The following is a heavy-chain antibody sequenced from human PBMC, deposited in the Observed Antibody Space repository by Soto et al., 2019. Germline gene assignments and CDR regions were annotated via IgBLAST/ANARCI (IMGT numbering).Heavy chain of an antibody. CDR1: GGSISSSSYY. D-gene: IGHD6-13*01. Sequence: QLQLQESGPGLVKPSETLSLTCTVSGGSISSSSYYWGWIRQPPGKGLEWIGSIYYSGSTYYNPSLRRRVPISVDTSKNQFSLTLSPVTAADTAVYYCARRGSSSWYGYWGQGTLVTVSS. CDR2: IYYSGST. J-gene: IGHJ4*02. V-gene: IGHV4-39*01. CDR3: ARRGSSSWYGY.